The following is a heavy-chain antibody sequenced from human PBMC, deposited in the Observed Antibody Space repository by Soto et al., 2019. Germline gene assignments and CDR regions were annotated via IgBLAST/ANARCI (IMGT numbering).Heavy chain of an antibody. D-gene: IGHD3-16*01. CDR3: VKDPDDKIWLSNVRYFDH. CDR1: GFTFISYA. J-gene: IGHJ4*03. Sequence: VQLLESGGGLVQPGGSLRLSCTASGFTFISYAMSWVRQSPGKGLEWVSAISASGDSTYDADSVKGRFTISRDKSKNTLYLQMNSLRAYDSAVYCCVKDPDDKIWLSNVRYFDHSGHVPLVTVSS. V-gene: IGHV3-23*01. CDR2: ISASGDST.